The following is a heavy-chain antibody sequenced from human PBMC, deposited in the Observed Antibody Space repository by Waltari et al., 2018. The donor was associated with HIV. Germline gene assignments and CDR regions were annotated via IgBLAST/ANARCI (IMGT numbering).Heavy chain of an antibody. D-gene: IGHD3-10*01. V-gene: IGHV3-30*18. CDR3: AKDLAGSSL. CDR1: GFNFSING. Sequence: QENLVESGGGVVQPGGSLRLSCAGSGFNFSINGMHWVRQSPGKGLGCVATISYNGKRTDYVDSVKGRFTISRDNSKHTVFLQMSSLRAEDTSIYYCAKDLAGSSLWGQGALVTVSS. CDR2: ISYNGKRT. J-gene: IGHJ1*01.